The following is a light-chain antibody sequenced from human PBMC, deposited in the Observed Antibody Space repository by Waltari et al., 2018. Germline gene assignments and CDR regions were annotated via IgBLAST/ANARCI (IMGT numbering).Light chain of an antibody. CDR1: QSVSSSY. V-gene: IGKV3-20*01. CDR3: QQYGSSPPVT. Sequence: ELVLTQSPGTLSLSPGERATLSCRASQSVSSSYLAWYQQKPGQAPRLLIYGASSRATGIPDSFSGSGSGTEFTLTISRLEPEDFAVYYCQQYGSSPPVTFGQGTKLEIK. CDR2: GAS. J-gene: IGKJ2*01.